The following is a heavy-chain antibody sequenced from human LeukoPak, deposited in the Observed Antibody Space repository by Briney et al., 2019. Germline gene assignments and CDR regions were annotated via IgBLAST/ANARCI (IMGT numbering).Heavy chain of an antibody. D-gene: IGHD3-10*01. V-gene: IGHV1-46*01. CDR2: INPSGGSA. J-gene: IGHJ5*02. CDR3: ARDLRFGEPHNWFDP. CDR1: GYTFTSYY. Sequence: GASVKVSCKASGYTFTSYYMHWVRQAPGQGLEWMGIINPSGGSASNAQKFQGRVTMTRDTSTSTVYMELSSLRSEDTAVYYCARDLRFGEPHNWFDPWGQGTPVTVPS.